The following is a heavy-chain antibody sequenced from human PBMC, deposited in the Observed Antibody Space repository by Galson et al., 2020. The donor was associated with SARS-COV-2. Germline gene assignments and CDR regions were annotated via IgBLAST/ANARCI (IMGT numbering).Heavy chain of an antibody. CDR3: TRVPPESRSFLVTFYF. CDR1: GFNFSDSP. D-gene: IGHD6-6*01. V-gene: IGHV3-73*01. Sequence: GESLKISCATSGFNFSDSPMHWVRQASGKGLEWVGRIRSKANNYATAYAASLKGRFTISRDDSKNTAYLQMNSLKTEDTAVYYCTRVPPESRSFLVTFYFGGQRTLVTFS. J-gene: IGHJ3*01. CDR2: IRSKANNYAT.